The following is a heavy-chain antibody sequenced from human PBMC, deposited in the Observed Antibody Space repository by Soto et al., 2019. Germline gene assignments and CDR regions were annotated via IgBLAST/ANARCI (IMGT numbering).Heavy chain of an antibody. Sequence: QVQLVESGGGVVQPGRSLRLSCAASGFTFSSYGMHWVRQAPGKGLEWVAVIWYDGSNKYYGDSVKGRFTISRDNSKNTLYLQMNSLRAEDSAVCYCVRDSSITYDYWGQGTLVTFSS. V-gene: IGHV3-33*01. CDR2: IWYDGSNK. J-gene: IGHJ4*02. D-gene: IGHD3-10*01. CDR1: GFTFSSYG. CDR3: VRDSSITYDY.